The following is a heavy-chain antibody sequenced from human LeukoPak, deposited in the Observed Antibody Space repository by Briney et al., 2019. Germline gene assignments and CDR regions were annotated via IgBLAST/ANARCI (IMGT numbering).Heavy chain of an antibody. CDR3: ARGYDFWSGYDGMDG. CDR2: ISSGGDIM. D-gene: IGHD3-3*01. CDR1: GLRFSDYY. J-gene: IGHJ6*03. Sequence: PGGSLRLSCAASGLRFSDYYVSWIRQAPGKGLQWVSYISSGGDIMHYADSVKGRFTSSRDNAKNSGYLEMNSLRAEDTAVYYWARGYDFWSGYDGMDGWGKGTTVTVSS. V-gene: IGHV3-11*04.